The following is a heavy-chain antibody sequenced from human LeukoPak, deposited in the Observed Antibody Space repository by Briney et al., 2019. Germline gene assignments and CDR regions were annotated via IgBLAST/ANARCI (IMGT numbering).Heavy chain of an antibody. D-gene: IGHD3-22*01. J-gene: IGHJ4*02. CDR2: ISAYNGNT. CDR1: GYTSTSYG. Sequence: ASVKVSCKASGYTSTSYGISWVRQAPGQGLEWMGWISAYNGNTNYAQKLQGRVTMTTDTSTSTAYMELRSLRSDDTAVYYCARDRRYYDSSGYYIIDYWGQGTLVTVSS. CDR3: ARDRRYYDSSGYYIIDY. V-gene: IGHV1-18*01.